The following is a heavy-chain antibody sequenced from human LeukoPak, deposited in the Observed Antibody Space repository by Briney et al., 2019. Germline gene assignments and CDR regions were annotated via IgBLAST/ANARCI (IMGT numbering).Heavy chain of an antibody. Sequence: PGASLRLSCVASGFTFSTYGMNWVRQAPGRGLEWLSSISSSSKYIYYRDSVRGRFTISRDNAKSSLYLQMNGLRAEDTAVYYCARVPDTVTYASDYWGQGTLVTVSS. CDR2: ISSSSKYI. J-gene: IGHJ4*02. D-gene: IGHD4-11*01. V-gene: IGHV3-21*06. CDR1: GFTFSTYG. CDR3: ARVPDTVTYASDY.